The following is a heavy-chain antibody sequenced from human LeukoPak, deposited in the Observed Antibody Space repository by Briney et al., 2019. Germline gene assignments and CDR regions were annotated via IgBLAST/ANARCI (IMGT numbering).Heavy chain of an antibody. CDR3: AREGSTGTTSFYYYYGMDV. CDR2: ISAYNGNT. D-gene: IGHD1-1*01. CDR1: GYTFTSYG. V-gene: IGHV1-18*01. J-gene: IGHJ6*02. Sequence: ASVKVSCKASGYTFTSYGISWVRQAPGQGLEWMGWISAYNGNTNYAQKLQGRVTMTTDTSTSTACMELRSLRSDDTAVYYCAREGSTGTTSFYYYYGMDVWGQGTTVTVSS.